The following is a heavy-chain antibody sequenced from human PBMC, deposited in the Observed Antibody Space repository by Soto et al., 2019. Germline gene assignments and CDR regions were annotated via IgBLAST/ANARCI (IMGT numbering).Heavy chain of an antibody. Sequence: ASVKVSCKASGYTFTGYYIHWVRQAPGQGLEWMGWINPNSGVTNYAQKFQGWVAMTRVTPISTAYMELSSLRSDDTAVYYCARASKSTTPDFDYWGQGTPVTVSS. V-gene: IGHV1-2*04. CDR2: INPNSGVT. CDR1: GYTFTGYY. D-gene: IGHD1-1*01. CDR3: ARASKSTTPDFDY. J-gene: IGHJ4*02.